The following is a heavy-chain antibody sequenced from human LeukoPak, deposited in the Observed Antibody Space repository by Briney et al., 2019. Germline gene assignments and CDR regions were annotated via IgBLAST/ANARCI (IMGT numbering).Heavy chain of an antibody. CDR3: ARGGYYGSGIVARYMDV. Sequence: SETLSLTCSVSGFSLSTGYYWSWIRPPPGKGLEWIGEINHSGSTNYNPSLKSRVTISVDTSKNQFSLKLSSVTAADTAVYYCARGGYYGSGIVARYMDVWGKGTTVTVSS. CDR1: GFSLSTGYY. CDR2: INHSGST. D-gene: IGHD3-10*01. J-gene: IGHJ6*03. V-gene: IGHV4-34*01.